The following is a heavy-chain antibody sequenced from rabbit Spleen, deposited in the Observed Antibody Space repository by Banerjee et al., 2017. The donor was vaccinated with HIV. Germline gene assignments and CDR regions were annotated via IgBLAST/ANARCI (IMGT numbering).Heavy chain of an antibody. V-gene: IGHV1S40*01. CDR3: ARDTSSSFSSYGMDL. D-gene: IGHD1-1*01. J-gene: IGHJ6*01. CDR1: GVSFSGDSY. CDR2: IDTGSRDFT. Sequence: QSLEESGGDLVKPGASLTLTCIASGVSFSGDSYMCWVRQAPGKGLEWIACIDTGSRDFTYYASWAKGRFTISKTSSTTVTLQMTRLTAADTATYFCARDTSSSFSSYGMDLWGQGTLVTVS.